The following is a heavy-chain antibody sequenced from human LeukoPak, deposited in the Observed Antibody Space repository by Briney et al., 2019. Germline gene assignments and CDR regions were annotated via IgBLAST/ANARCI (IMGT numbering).Heavy chain of an antibody. CDR1: GGSISSGDYY. D-gene: IGHD3-22*01. V-gene: IGHV4-30-4*01. CDR2: IYYSGST. J-gene: IGHJ4*02. CDR3: ARANRASGYLDY. Sequence: PSETLSLTCTVSGGSISSGDYYWSWIRQPPGKGLEWIGYIYYSGSTYYNPSLKSRVTISVDTSKNQFSLKLSSVTAADTAVYYCARANRASGYLDYWGQGTLVTVSS.